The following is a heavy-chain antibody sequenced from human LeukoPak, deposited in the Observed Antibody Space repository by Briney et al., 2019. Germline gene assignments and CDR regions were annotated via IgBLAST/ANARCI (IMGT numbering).Heavy chain of an antibody. V-gene: IGHV3-33*01. CDR1: GFTFTNYG. Sequence: PGRSLRLSCAAPGFTFTNYGMHWVRQAPGKGLEWVAVTWYDGSNKYYADSVKGRFTISRDNSENTLYLQMNSLRAEDTAVYYCARDPPSAYTSPWFYFDYWGQGTLVTVSS. CDR3: ARDPPSAYTSPWFYFDY. CDR2: TWYDGSNK. D-gene: IGHD6-6*01. J-gene: IGHJ4*02.